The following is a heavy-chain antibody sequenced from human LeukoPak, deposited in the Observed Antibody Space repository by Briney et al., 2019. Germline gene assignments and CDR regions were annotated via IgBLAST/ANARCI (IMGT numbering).Heavy chain of an antibody. Sequence: GRSLRLSCAASGFTFSSYAMHWVRQAPGKGLEWVAVISYDGSNKYYADSVKGRFTISRDNSKNTLYLQMNSLRGEDTAVYYCARSGRRELPRTHFDYWGQGTLVTVSS. V-gene: IGHV3-30*04. CDR2: ISYDGSNK. CDR3: ARSGRRELPRTHFDY. CDR1: GFTFSSYA. D-gene: IGHD1-26*01. J-gene: IGHJ4*02.